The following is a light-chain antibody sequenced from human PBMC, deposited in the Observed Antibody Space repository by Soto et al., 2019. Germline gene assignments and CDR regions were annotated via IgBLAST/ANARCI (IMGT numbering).Light chain of an antibody. CDR3: QQYASSPLP. V-gene: IGKV3-20*01. J-gene: IGKJ4*01. Sequence: EIVLTQSPGTLSLSSGERATLSCRASQSVRSNYLAWYQQKPGQAPRLLIYGASSRATGIPDRFGGSGSGTDVTLTMSSLEPEDFAVYYCQQYASSPLPFGGGTKVEIK. CDR2: GAS. CDR1: QSVRSNY.